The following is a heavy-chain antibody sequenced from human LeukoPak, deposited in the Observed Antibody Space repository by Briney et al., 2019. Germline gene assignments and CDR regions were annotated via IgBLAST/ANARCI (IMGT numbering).Heavy chain of an antibody. CDR1: GFTFSSYA. D-gene: IGHD1-26*01. CDR2: ISYDGSNK. Sequence: PGGSLRLSCAASGFTFSSYAMHWVRQAPGKGLEWVGVISYDGSNKYYADSVKGRFTISRDNSKNTLYLQMNSLRAEDTAVYYCAREGAEQAFDIWGQGTMVTVSS. J-gene: IGHJ3*02. V-gene: IGHV3-30-3*01. CDR3: AREGAEQAFDI.